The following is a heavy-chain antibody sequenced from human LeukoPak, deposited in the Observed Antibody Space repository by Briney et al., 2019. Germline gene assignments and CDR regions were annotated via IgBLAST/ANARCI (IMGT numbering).Heavy chain of an antibody. Sequence: SETLSLTCAVYGGPFSGYYWSWIRQPPGKGLEWIGEINHSGSTNYNPSLKSRVTISVDTSKNQFSLKLSSVAAADTAVYYCARGRVATTYYFDYWGQGTLVTVSS. CDR2: INHSGST. CDR3: ARGRVATTYYFDY. V-gene: IGHV4-34*01. J-gene: IGHJ4*02. D-gene: IGHD5-12*01. CDR1: GGPFSGYY.